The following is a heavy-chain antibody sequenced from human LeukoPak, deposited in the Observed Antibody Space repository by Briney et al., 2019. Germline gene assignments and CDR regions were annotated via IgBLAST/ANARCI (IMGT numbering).Heavy chain of an antibody. J-gene: IGHJ6*03. CDR3: ARAGDFARNQRTYYMDV. CDR1: GGSISSSDYY. Sequence: PSETLSLTCTVSGGSISSSDYYWGWIRQPPGKELEWIGSIYHSGSTYYNPSLKSRVTMSVDTSKNQFSLKVRSVTAADTAVFYCARAGDFARNQRTYYMDVWGKGTTVTVSS. CDR2: IYHSGST. V-gene: IGHV4-39*07. D-gene: IGHD3-16*01.